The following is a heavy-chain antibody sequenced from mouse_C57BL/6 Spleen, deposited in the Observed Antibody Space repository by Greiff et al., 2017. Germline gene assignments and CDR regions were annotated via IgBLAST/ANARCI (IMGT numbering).Heavy chain of an antibody. Sequence: VKLMESGAELARPGASVKMSCKASGYTFTSYTINWLKQRPGRGLEWIGYINPSSGYTKYNQKFKDKATLTADKSSSTAYMQLSSLTSEDSAVYYCARGGNYVGAWFAYWGQGTLVTVSA. J-gene: IGHJ3*01. CDR3: ARGGNYVGAWFAY. CDR1: GYTFTSYT. D-gene: IGHD2-1*01. V-gene: IGHV1-4*01. CDR2: INPSSGYT.